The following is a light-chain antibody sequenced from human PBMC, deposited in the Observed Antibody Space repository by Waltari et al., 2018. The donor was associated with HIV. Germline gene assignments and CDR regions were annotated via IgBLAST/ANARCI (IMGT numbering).Light chain of an antibody. CDR2: EDS. V-gene: IGLV3-10*01. Sequence: SYELTQPPSVSVSPGQTARITCSGDALAKKYAYWYQQKSGQAPVLVIYEDSKRPSGIPGSFSGSSSGTVATLTISGAQVEDEADYYCYSTDSSGNHPWVFGGGTKLTVL. J-gene: IGLJ3*02. CDR3: YSTDSSGNHPWV. CDR1: ALAKKY.